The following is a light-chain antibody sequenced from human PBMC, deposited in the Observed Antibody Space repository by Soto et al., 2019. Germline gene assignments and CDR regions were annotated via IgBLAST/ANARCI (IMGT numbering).Light chain of an antibody. CDR2: GAS. CDR1: QSISSF. Sequence: DIQMTQSPSSLSASVGDRVTITCRASQSISSFLNWHQHKPGKAPKVLIYGASSLQSGVPSSFRGSGSGTDFTLTINSLQPEDFPTYYYQRGYITPITFRQSTRHDIK. J-gene: IGKJ5*01. CDR3: QRGYITPIT. V-gene: IGKV1-39*01.